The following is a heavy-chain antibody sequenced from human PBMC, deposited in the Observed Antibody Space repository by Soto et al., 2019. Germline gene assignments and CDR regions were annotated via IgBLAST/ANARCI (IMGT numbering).Heavy chain of an antibody. CDR3: AKGAITMVRGVSAYYYYGMDV. CDR1: GFTFSSYA. CDR2: ISGSGGST. D-gene: IGHD3-10*01. V-gene: IGHV3-23*01. Sequence: GGSLRLSCAASGFTFSSYAMRWVRQAPGKGLEWVSAISGSGGSTYYADSVKGRFTISRDNSKNTLYLQMNSLRAEDTAVYYCAKGAITMVRGVSAYYYYGMDVWGQGTTVTVSS. J-gene: IGHJ6*02.